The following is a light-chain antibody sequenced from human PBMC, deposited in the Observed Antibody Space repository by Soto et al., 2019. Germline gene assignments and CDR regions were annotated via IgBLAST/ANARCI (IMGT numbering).Light chain of an antibody. CDR3: QHCDYLPI. CDR1: QDITSY. V-gene: IGKV1-33*01. Sequence: DIQMTQSPSSLSASVGDRVTITCQASQDITSYLNWYQHKPGKAPKLLIYDASILEAGVPSRFSGSGSGKDFTFSISSLQPEDVATYYCQHCDYLPIFGPGTTVDFK. CDR2: DAS. J-gene: IGKJ3*01.